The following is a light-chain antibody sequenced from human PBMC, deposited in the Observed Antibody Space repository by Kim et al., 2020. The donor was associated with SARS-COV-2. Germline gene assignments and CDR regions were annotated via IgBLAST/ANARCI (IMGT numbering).Light chain of an antibody. Sequence: TVVTQEPSFSVSPGGTVTLTCGLSSGSVSTSYYPSWYQQTPGQAPRTLIYSTNTRSSGVPDRFSGSILGNKAALTITGAQADDESDYYCVLYMGSGIEVFGGGTQLTVL. CDR3: VLYMGSGIEV. CDR1: SGSVSTSYY. CDR2: STN. V-gene: IGLV8-61*01. J-gene: IGLJ3*02.